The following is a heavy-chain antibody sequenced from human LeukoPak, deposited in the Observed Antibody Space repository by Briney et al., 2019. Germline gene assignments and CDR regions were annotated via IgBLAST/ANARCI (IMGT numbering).Heavy chain of an antibody. CDR3: AKDGSGSSWYFGYFDY. J-gene: IGHJ4*02. D-gene: IGHD6-13*01. CDR2: MNPNSGNT. Sequence: GASVKVSCKASGYTFTSYDINWVRQATGQGLEWMGWMNPNSGNTGYAQKFQGRVTMTRNTSISTAYMELSSLRSEDTALYYCAKDGSGSSWYFGYFDYWGQGTLVTVSS. V-gene: IGHV1-8*01. CDR1: GYTFTSYD.